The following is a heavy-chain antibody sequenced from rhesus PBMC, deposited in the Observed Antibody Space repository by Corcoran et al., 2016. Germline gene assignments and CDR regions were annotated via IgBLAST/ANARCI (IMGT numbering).Heavy chain of an antibody. V-gene: IGHV4-93*02. D-gene: IGHD2-33*01. J-gene: IGHJ4*01. CDR3: ARQLLSLFDY. Sequence: QVQLQESGPGVVKPSETLSLTCAVSGGSISSSYWWSWIRQSPGKGLEWIGGIYGNGGSTKYTPSLKSRFTISIDTSKNQFSLKLSSVTAADPAVYYCARQLLSLFDYWGQGVLVTVSS. CDR2: IYGNGGST. CDR1: GGSISSSYW.